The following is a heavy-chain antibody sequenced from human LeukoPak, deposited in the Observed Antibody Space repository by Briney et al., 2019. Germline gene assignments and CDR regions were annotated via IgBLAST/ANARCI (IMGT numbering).Heavy chain of an antibody. V-gene: IGHV1-18*01. D-gene: IGHD1-26*01. CDR1: GYTFTSYG. CDR3: ARDLGRIVGANGGDY. J-gene: IGHJ4*02. CDR2: ISAYNGNT. Sequence: ASVKVSCKASGYTFTSYGISWVRPAPGQGLEWMGWISAYNGNTNYAQKLQGRVTMTTDTSTSTAYMELRSLRSDDTAVYYCARDLGRIVGANGGDYWGQGTLVTVSS.